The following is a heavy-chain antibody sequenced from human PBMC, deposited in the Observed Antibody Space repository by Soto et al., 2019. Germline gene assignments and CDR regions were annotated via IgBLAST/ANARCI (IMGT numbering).Heavy chain of an antibody. CDR2: INPNSGGT. CDR1: GYTFTGYY. V-gene: IGHV1-2*04. D-gene: IGHD3-22*01. CDR3: AREGSSDSSGYFADY. J-gene: IGHJ4*02. Sequence: QVQLVQSGAEVKKPGASVKVSCKASGYTFTGYYMHWVRQAPGRGLEWMGWINPNSGGTNYAQKFRGWVTMTRDTSISTAYMELSRLRSDDTAVYYCAREGSSDSSGYFADYWGQGTLVTVSS.